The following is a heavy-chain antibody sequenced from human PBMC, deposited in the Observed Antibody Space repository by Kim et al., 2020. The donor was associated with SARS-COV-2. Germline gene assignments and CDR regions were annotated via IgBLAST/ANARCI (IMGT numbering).Heavy chain of an antibody. CDR2: IYYSGST. D-gene: IGHD3-10*01. CDR3: ARRGARINWFDP. CDR1: GGSISSSSYY. V-gene: IGHV4-39*01. J-gene: IGHJ5*02. Sequence: SETLSLTCTVSGGSISSSSYYWGWIRQPPGKGLEWIGSIYYSGSTYYNPSLKSRVTISVDTSKNQFSLKLSSVTAADTAVYYCARRGARINWFDPWGQGT.